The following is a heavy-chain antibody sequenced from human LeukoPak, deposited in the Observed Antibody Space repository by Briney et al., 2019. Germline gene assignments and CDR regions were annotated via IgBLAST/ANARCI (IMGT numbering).Heavy chain of an antibody. CDR2: IYYSGST. Sequence: SETLSLTCTVSGGSISSYYWSWIRQPPGKGLEWIGYIYYSGSTNYNPSLKSRVTISVDTSKNQFSLKLSSVTAADTAVYYCARVWFGGLSQWFDPWGQGTLVTVSS. V-gene: IGHV4-59*01. J-gene: IGHJ5*02. CDR3: ARVWFGGLSQWFDP. D-gene: IGHD3-10*01. CDR1: GGSISSYY.